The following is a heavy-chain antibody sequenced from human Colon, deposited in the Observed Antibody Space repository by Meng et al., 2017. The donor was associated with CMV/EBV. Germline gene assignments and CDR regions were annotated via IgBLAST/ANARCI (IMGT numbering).Heavy chain of an antibody. V-gene: IGHV3-74*01. D-gene: IGHD3-10*01. CDR2: ISSGGATT. Sequence: GGSLRLSCAGSGFTFSNYWMHWVRQAPGKGLVWVSRISSGGATTNYADSVRGRFTVSRDNAKKMLYLQMNSLRAEDTAVYFCAPITVVPGVSSFDVWGLGTTVTVSS. CDR3: APITVVPGVSSFDV. J-gene: IGHJ6*02. CDR1: GFTFSNYW.